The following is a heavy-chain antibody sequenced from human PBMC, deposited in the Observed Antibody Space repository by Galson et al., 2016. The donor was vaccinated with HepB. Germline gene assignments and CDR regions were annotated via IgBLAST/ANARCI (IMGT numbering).Heavy chain of an antibody. CDR1: GITVTTNY. J-gene: IGHJ5*02. CDR3: ASAPTITTIWGS. D-gene: IGHD5-24*01. Sequence: SLRLSCAASGITVTTNYINWVRQAPGKGLEWVAILYSGGTTVYADSVRGRFTISRDDSKNTVHLQMNSLRVEDTAMYFCASAPTITTIWGSWGQGTLVTVSS. V-gene: IGHV3-53*01. CDR2: LYSGGTT.